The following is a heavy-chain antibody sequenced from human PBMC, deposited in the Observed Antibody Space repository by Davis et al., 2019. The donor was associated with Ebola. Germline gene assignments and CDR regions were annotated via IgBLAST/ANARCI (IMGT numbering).Heavy chain of an antibody. CDR1: GFTFTGYA. Sequence: SCAASGFTFTGYAMHWVRQAPGKGLEWVIVIRYDGSNKYSADSVKGRFTISRDNSKNTVHLQMNSLRAEDTAIYYCARGQRLSEYWGQGTPVTVSS. CDR2: IRYDGSNK. CDR3: ARGQRLSEY. J-gene: IGHJ4*02. V-gene: IGHV3-33*01.